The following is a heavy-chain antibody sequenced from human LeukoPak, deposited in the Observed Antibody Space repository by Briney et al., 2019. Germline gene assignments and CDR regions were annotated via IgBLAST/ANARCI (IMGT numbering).Heavy chain of an antibody. Sequence: GASVKLSCKASGYTFTSYYMHWVRQAPGQGLEWMGIINPSGGSTSYAQKFQGRVTMTRDTSTSTVYMELSSLRSEDTAVYYCARGPRVLRYFDWLPSSFDYWGQGTPVTVSS. CDR1: GYTFTSYY. V-gene: IGHV1-46*01. CDR2: INPSGGST. CDR3: ARGPRVLRYFDWLPSSFDY. J-gene: IGHJ4*02. D-gene: IGHD3-9*01.